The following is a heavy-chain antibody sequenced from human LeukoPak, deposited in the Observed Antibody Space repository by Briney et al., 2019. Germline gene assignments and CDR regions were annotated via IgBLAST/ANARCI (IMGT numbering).Heavy chain of an antibody. D-gene: IGHD3-22*01. CDR2: ISSSGSTI. Sequence: GGSLRLSCAASGFTFSDYYMSWIRQAPGKGLEWVSYISSSGSTIYYADSVKGRFTISRDNAKNSLYLQMNSLRAEDTAVYYCARDAFYDSSGPGAFDIWGQGTMVTVSS. CDR3: ARDAFYDSSGPGAFDI. J-gene: IGHJ3*02. V-gene: IGHV3-11*01. CDR1: GFTFSDYY.